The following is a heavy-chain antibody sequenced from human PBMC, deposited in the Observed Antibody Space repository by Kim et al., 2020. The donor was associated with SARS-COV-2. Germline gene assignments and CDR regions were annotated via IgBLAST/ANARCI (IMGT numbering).Heavy chain of an antibody. V-gene: IGHV3-11*01. CDR3: ARGEGGWSGWSDGDY. J-gene: IGHJ4*02. Sequence: ADAVKGRFPITRDNAKNTLYLQMNSLRAEDTAIYFCARGEGGWSGWSDGDYWGQGTLVTVSP. D-gene: IGHD3-3*01.